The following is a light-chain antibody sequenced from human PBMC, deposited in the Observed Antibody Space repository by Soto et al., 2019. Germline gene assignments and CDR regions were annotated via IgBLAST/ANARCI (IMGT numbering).Light chain of an antibody. Sequence: EIVLTQSPATLSVSAGGTVTLSCRASQSIRTNVAWYQQISGQAPRLLVYGASTRATGVPARFSGSGSGTEFTLTISSLQSEDSAFYYCPQYFNWPLTWTFGPGSKVQIK. V-gene: IGKV3-15*01. CDR2: GAS. CDR3: PQYFNWPLTWT. CDR1: QSIRTN. J-gene: IGKJ1*01.